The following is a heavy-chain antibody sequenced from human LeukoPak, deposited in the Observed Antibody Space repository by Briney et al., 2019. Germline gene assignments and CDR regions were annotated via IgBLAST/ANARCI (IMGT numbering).Heavy chain of an antibody. Sequence: SLTPSCAPAGFTFTIYAIRSVRQAAGKGLGCVSAIGGSGGSTYYADSLKGRFTISRDNSKNPLYLQMTSLRAEDTAVYYCAKDSCSSTSCRGYFDYWGRGTLVTVSS. CDR2: IGGSGGST. D-gene: IGHD2-2*01. J-gene: IGHJ4*02. V-gene: IGHV3-23*01. CDR3: AKDSCSSTSCRGYFDY. CDR1: GFTFTIYA.